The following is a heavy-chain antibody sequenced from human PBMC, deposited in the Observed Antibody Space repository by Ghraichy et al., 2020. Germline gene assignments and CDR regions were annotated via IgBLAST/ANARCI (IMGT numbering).Heavy chain of an antibody. CDR1: GFTFSDYY. V-gene: IGHV3-11*01. CDR3: ARMRYSYGYGLDYYGMDV. CDR2: ISSSGSTI. Sequence: GGSLRLSCAASGFTFSDYYMSWIRQAPGKGLEWVSYISSSGSTIYYADSVKGRFTISRDNAKNSLYLQMNSLRAEDTAVYYCARMRYSYGYGLDYYGMDVWGQGTTVTVSS. D-gene: IGHD5-18*01. J-gene: IGHJ6*02.